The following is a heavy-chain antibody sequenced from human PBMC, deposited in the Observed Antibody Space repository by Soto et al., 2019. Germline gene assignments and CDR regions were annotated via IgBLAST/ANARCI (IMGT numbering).Heavy chain of an antibody. CDR3: ARGYITIVGVVIPTYYGMDV. CDR2: INHSGST. Sequence: SQTLALTCAVDGTSFSDYDWSLIRPPPGKGLEWIGEINHSGSTNYNPSLKSRVTISVDTSKNQFSLKLSSVTAADTAVYYCARGYITIVGVVIPTYYGMDVWGQGTTVTVS. V-gene: IGHV4-34*01. CDR1: GTSFSDYD. D-gene: IGHD3-3*01. J-gene: IGHJ6*02.